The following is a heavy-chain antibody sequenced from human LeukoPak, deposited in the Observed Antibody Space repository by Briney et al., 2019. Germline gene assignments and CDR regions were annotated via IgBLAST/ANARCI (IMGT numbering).Heavy chain of an antibody. J-gene: IGHJ5*02. CDR2: ISYDGSNK. CDR3: ARERGDPSGSRNWFDP. Sequence: GGSLRLSCAASGFTFSSYAMHWVRQAPGKGMEWVAVISYDGSNKYYADSVKGRFTISRDNSKNTLYLQMNSLRAEDTAVYYCARERGDPSGSRNWFDPWGQGTLVTVSS. CDR1: GFTFSSYA. D-gene: IGHD3-10*01. V-gene: IGHV3-30-3*01.